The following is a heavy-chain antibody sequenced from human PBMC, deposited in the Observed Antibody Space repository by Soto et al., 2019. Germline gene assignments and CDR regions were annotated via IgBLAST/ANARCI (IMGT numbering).Heavy chain of an antibody. CDR3: ATSPRFVFDF. V-gene: IGHV4-61*01. D-gene: IGHD3-16*01. J-gene: IGHJ3*01. Sequence: QVQLQESGPGLVKPSETLSLTCSVSGGSVSGDKNYWSWIRQSPGKGLEWIGFISYSGATIYNPTLKSRLTISVDRSKNQFSLRLSSVTASDTALYYCATSPRFVFDFWGQGTTVIVSS. CDR1: GGSVSGDKNY. CDR2: ISYSGAT.